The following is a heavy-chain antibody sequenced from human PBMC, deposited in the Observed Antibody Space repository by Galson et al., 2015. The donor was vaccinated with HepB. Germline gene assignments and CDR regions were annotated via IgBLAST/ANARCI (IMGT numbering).Heavy chain of an antibody. Sequence: SVKVSCKASGYTFTSYAMHWVRQAPGQRLEWMGWINAGNGNTKYSQKFQGRVTITRDTSASTAYMELSSLRSEDTAVYYCARDRYSGYDGDCYFDYWGQGTLVTVSS. CDR2: INAGNGNT. D-gene: IGHD5-12*01. CDR1: GYTFTSYA. J-gene: IGHJ4*02. V-gene: IGHV1-3*01. CDR3: ARDRYSGYDGDCYFDY.